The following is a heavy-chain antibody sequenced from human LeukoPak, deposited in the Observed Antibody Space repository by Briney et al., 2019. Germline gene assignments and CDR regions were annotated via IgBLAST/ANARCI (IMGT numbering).Heavy chain of an antibody. Sequence: GGSLRLSCAASGFAFDDYGMSWVRQAPGKGLEWVSGINWNGGSTGYADSVKGRFTISRDNAKNSLYLQMDSLRAEDTALYYWARRSRMIVVAGGPKYYFAYWGQGNLVTVSS. CDR3: ARRSRMIVVAGGPKYYFAY. J-gene: IGHJ4*02. V-gene: IGHV3-20*04. CDR2: INWNGGST. CDR1: GFAFDDYG. D-gene: IGHD3-22*01.